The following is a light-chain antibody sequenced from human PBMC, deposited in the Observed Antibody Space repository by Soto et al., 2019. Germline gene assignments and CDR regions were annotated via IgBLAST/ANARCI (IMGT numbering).Light chain of an antibody. V-gene: IGLV1-44*01. CDR3: AAWDDSLIGYV. CDR1: SSNIGSNT. CDR2: SYN. Sequence: QSVLTQPPSASGTPGQRVTISCSGSSSNIGSNTVNWYQQLPGTAPKLLIYSYNQRPSGVPDRFSGSKSGTSASLAISGLQSEDEADDYCAAWDDSLIGYVFGTGTKLTVL. J-gene: IGLJ1*01.